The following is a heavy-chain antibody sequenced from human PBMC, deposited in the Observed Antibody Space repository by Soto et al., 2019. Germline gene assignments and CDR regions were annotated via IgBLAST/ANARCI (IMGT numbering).Heavy chain of an antibody. CDR3: AKDPGYCSGGSCYTGYFDY. J-gene: IGHJ4*02. V-gene: IGHV3-23*01. Sequence: GGSLRLSCAASGFTFSSYAMSWVRQAPGKGLEWVSAISGGGGSTYYADSVKGRFTISRDNSKNTLYLQMNSLRAEDTAVYYCAKDPGYCSGGSCYTGYFDYWGQGTLVTVSS. CDR1: GFTFSSYA. CDR2: ISGGGGST. D-gene: IGHD2-15*01.